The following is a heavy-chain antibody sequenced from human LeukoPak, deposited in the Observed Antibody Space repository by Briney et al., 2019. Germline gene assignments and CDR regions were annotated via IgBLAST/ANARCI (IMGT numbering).Heavy chain of an antibody. Sequence: SETLSLTCTVYGGSFSGYYWSWIRQPPGKGLEWIGEINHSGSTNYNPSLKSRVTISVDTSKNQFSLKLSSVTAADTAVYYCAREGTTAMATYLDYWGQGTLVTVSS. CDR2: INHSGST. CDR1: GGSFSGYY. CDR3: AREGTTAMATYLDY. V-gene: IGHV4-34*01. J-gene: IGHJ4*02. D-gene: IGHD5-18*01.